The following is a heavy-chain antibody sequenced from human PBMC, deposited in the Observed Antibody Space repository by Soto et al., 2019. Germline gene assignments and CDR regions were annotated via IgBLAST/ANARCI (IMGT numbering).Heavy chain of an antibody. J-gene: IGHJ4*02. CDR2: IWYDGSNK. V-gene: IGHV3-33*01. CDR1: GFTFSSYG. D-gene: IGHD4-17*01. Sequence: GGSLRLSCAASGFTFSSYGMHWVRQAPGKGLEWVAVIWYDGSNKYYADSVKGRFTISRDNSKNTLYLQMNSLRAEDTAVYYCARGQPRRYGDPQGLDYWGQGTLVTVSS. CDR3: ARGQPRRYGDPQGLDY.